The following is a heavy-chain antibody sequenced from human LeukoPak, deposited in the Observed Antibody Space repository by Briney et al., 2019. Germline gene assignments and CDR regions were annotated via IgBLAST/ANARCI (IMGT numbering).Heavy chain of an antibody. D-gene: IGHD3-10*01. CDR2: IISIFGTA. Sequence: SVKVSCKASGGTFSNYAISWVRQAPGQGLEWMGGIISIFGTANYAQKFQGRVTITADESTSTAYMELSSLRSEDTAIYYCAREDGSGSYLDYWGQGTLVTVSS. CDR3: AREDGSGSYLDY. V-gene: IGHV1-69*01. J-gene: IGHJ4*02. CDR1: GGTFSNYA.